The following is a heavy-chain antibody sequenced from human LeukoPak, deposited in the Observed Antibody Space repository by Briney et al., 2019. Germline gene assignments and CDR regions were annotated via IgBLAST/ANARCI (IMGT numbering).Heavy chain of an antibody. CDR1: GGSISSYY. CDR2: IYYSGST. CDR3: AGTYYYDSSGYLDDAFDI. J-gene: IGHJ3*02. Sequence: PSETLSLTCTVSGGSISSYYWSWIRQPPGKGLEWIGYIYYSGSTNYNPSLKSRVTISVDTSKNQFSLKLSSVTAADTAVYYCAGTYYYDSSGYLDDAFDIWGQGTMVTVSS. D-gene: IGHD3-22*01. V-gene: IGHV4-59*08.